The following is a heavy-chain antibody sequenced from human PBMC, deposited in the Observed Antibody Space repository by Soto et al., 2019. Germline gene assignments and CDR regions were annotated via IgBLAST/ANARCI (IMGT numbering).Heavy chain of an antibody. D-gene: IGHD1-1*01. Sequence: QVQLVQSGAEVKKPGASVKVSCKASGYTFTSYDINWVRQATGQGLEWMGWMNPNSGNTGDAQKFQGRLTMTRNTSKSTAYMELSSLRSEDTAVYYCARGMSGTTSMDVWGQGTTVNVSS. CDR2: MNPNSGNT. CDR1: GYTFTSYD. V-gene: IGHV1-8*01. CDR3: ARGMSGTTSMDV. J-gene: IGHJ6*02.